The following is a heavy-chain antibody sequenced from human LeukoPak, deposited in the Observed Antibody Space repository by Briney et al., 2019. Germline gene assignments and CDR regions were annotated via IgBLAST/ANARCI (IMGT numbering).Heavy chain of an antibody. Sequence: PGGSLRLSCAASGFTFSSYSMNWVRQAPGKGLEWVSSISSSSSYIYYADSVKGRFTISRDNAKNSLYLQMNSLRAEDTAVYYCARDGDYDFWSGYRHLVYYYYYGMDVWGQGTAVAVSS. CDR3: ARDGDYDFWSGYRHLVYYYYYGMDV. J-gene: IGHJ6*02. CDR2: ISSSSSYI. CDR1: GFTFSSYS. V-gene: IGHV3-21*01. D-gene: IGHD3-3*01.